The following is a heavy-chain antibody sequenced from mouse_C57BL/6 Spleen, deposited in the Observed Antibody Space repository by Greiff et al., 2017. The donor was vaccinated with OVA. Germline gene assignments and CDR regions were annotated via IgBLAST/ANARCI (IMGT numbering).Heavy chain of an antibody. CDR1: GYTFTSYW. CDR3: ARGDYYGSFCAY. D-gene: IGHD1-1*01. CDR2: IDPSDSYT. Sequence: QVQLQQPGAELVKPGASVKLSCKASGYTFTSYWMQWVKQRPGQGLEWIGEIDPSDSYTNYNQKFKGKATLTVDTSSSTAYMQLSSLTSEDSAVYYCARGDYYGSFCAYWGQGTLVTVSA. V-gene: IGHV1-50*01. J-gene: IGHJ3*01.